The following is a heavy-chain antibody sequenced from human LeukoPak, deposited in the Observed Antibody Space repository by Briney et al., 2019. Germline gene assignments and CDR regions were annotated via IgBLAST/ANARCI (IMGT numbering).Heavy chain of an antibody. CDR2: ISSSGSTI. J-gene: IGHJ4*02. CDR1: GFTFSSYE. V-gene: IGHV3-48*03. D-gene: IGHD3-22*01. CDR3: ARDPNYYDSSGYYSSSLDY. Sequence: PGGSLRLSCAASGFTFSSYEMNWVRQAPGKGLEWVSYISSSGSTIYYADSVKGRFTISRDNAKNSLYLQMNSLRAEDTAVYYCARDPNYYDSSGYYSSSLDYWGQGTLVTVSS.